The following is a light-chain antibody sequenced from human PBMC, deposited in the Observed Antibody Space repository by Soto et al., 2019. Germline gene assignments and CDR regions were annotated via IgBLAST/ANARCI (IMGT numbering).Light chain of an antibody. CDR3: SSYTSGSTVI. J-gene: IGLJ2*01. CDR2: EVT. Sequence: QSVLTQPASVSGSPGQSITISCTGTRSDVGGYNYVSWYQHHPGKAPKLLIYEVTNRPAEVSKRFSGSKSGITASLTISGLQSEDEADYYCSSYTSGSTVIFGGGTKVTVL. V-gene: IGLV2-14*01. CDR1: RSDVGGYNY.